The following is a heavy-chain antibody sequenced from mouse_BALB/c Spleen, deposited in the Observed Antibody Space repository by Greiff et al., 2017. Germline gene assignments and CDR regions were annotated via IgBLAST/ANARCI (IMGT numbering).Heavy chain of an antibody. V-gene: IGHV14-1*02. CDR3: ARDDEYAMDY. J-gene: IGHJ4*01. CDR2: IDPENGNT. CDR1: GFNIKDYY. Sequence: DVKLQESGAELVRPGALVKLSCKASGFNIKDYYMHWVKQRPEQGLEWIGWIDPENGNTIYDPKFQGKASITADTSSNTAYLQLSSLTSEDTAVYYCARDDEYAMDYWGQGTSVTVSS. D-gene: IGHD2-12*01.